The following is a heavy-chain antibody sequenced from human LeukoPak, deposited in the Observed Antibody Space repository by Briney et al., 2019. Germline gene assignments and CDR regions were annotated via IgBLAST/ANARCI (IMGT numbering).Heavy chain of an antibody. J-gene: IGHJ4*02. CDR2: VSSDGTT. Sequence: PSETLSLTCSGSGDSVTSSYWNWIRQPPRKGLEWIGYVSSDGTTNYTPSLRSRLIMSVDTAKNDISLILTSVTASDTAIYYCARLDCFVEGCYNHWGRGTLVTVSP. CDR1: GDSVTSSY. D-gene: IGHD2-15*01. CDR3: ARLDCFVEGCYNH. V-gene: IGHV4-59*08.